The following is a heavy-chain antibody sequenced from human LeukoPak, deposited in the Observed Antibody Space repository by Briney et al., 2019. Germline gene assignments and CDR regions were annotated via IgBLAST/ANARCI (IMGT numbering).Heavy chain of an antibody. V-gene: IGHV1-69*04. Sequence: SVKVSCEASGGTFSSYAISWVRQAPGQGLEWMGRIIPILGIANYAQKFQGRVTITADKSTSTAYMELSSLRSEDTAVYYCASKEAAGSNWFDPWGQGTLVTVSS. CDR1: GGTFSSYA. CDR3: ASKEAAGSNWFDP. CDR2: IIPILGIA. D-gene: IGHD6-13*01. J-gene: IGHJ5*02.